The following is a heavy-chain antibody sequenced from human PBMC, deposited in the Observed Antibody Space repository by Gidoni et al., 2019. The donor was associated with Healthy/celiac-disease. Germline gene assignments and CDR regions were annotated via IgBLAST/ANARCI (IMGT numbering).Heavy chain of an antibody. CDR2: RSYDGSTK. J-gene: IGHJ5*02. Sequence: QVQLVESGGGVVQPGRALRLSCAASGFTFSSSGMHWVRQAPGKGLGWVAVRSYDGSTKYHADSVKGRFTISRDNSKNTLYLQMNSLRAEDTAVYYCAKDFYPSIPAAMVWWFDPWGQGTLVTVSS. CDR3: AKDFYPSIPAAMVWWFDP. CDR1: GFTFSSSG. V-gene: IGHV3-30*18. D-gene: IGHD2-2*01.